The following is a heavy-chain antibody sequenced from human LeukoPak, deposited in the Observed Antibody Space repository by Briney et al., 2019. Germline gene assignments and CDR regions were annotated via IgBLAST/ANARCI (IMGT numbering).Heavy chain of an antibody. D-gene: IGHD5-18*01. Sequence: GGSLRLSCAASGFTVSSNYMSWVRQAPGKGLEWVANIKKDGSEKYYVDAVKGRFTISRDNAKTSLYLQMNSLRAEDTAVYYCARDLSGIAGYTYGRGIDYWGQGTLVTVSS. V-gene: IGHV3-7*01. J-gene: IGHJ4*02. CDR2: IKKDGSEK. CDR3: ARDLSGIAGYTYGRGIDY. CDR1: GFTVSSNY.